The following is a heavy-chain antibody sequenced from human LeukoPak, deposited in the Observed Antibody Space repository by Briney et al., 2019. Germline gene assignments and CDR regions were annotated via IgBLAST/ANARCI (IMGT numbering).Heavy chain of an antibody. V-gene: IGHV3-23*01. Sequence: GGSLRLSCAASGFTFSSYAMSWVRQAPGKGLEWVSAISGSGGSTYYADSVKGRFTISRDNSKNTLYLQMNRLRAEDTAVYYCAKVTEPYRPPTDFDYWGQGTLVTVSS. J-gene: IGHJ4*02. CDR2: ISGSGGST. CDR1: GFTFSSYA. D-gene: IGHD2-21*01. CDR3: AKVTEPYRPPTDFDY.